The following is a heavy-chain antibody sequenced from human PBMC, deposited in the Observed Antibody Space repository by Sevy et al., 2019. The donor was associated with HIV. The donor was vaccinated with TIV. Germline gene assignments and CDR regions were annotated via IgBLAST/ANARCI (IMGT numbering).Heavy chain of an antibody. Sequence: ASVKVSCKASGYTFTSYYMHWVRQAPGQWLEWMGIINPSGGRTTCAQKFQGRLTMTRDTSTSTVYMDLSSLRSEDTAVYYCVRGNTPPEGIAVAGYFDCWGQGTLVTVSS. D-gene: IGHD6-19*01. V-gene: IGHV1-46*01. J-gene: IGHJ4*02. CDR3: VRGNTPPEGIAVAGYFDC. CDR2: INPSGGRT. CDR1: GYTFTSYY.